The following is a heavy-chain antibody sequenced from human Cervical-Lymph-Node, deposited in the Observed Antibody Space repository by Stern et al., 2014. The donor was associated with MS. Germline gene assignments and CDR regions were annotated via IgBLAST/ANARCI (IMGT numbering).Heavy chain of an antibody. J-gene: IGHJ5*01. CDR3: ARKGAIVPAAIENWFDS. CDR1: GGSISSGGYF. D-gene: IGHD2-2*01. V-gene: IGHV4-31*03. CDR2: IYNSGST. Sequence: QLQLQESGPGLVKPSQTLSLTCTVSGGSISSGGYFWSWIRQHTGKGLEWVRFIYNSGSTYYNPSLKSRITISEDTSKNQFSLTLSSVTAADAAVYYCARKGAIVPAAIENWFDSWGQGTLVAVSS.